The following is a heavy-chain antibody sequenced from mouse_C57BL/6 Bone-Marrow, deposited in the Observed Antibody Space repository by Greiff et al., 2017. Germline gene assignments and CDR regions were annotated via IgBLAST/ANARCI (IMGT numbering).Heavy chain of an antibody. D-gene: IGHD1-1*01. J-gene: IGHJ4*01. CDR1: GYTFTSYG. V-gene: IGHV1-81*01. Sequence: QVQLQQSGAELARPGASVKLSCKASGYTFTSYGISWVKQRTGQGLEWIGEIYPRSGNTYYNEKFKGKATLTADKSSSTAYMELRSLTSEDSAVYFCARCGLGLPYYGSSWHYAMDYWGQGTSVTVSS. CDR2: IYPRSGNT. CDR3: ARCGLGLPYYGSSWHYAMDY.